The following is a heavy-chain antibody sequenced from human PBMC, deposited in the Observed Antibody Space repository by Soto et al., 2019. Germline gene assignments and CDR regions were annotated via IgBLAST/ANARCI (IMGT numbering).Heavy chain of an antibody. J-gene: IGHJ6*02. CDR1: GGTFSSYA. CDR2: IIPIFGTA. Sequence: QVQLVQSGAEVKKPGSSVKVSCKASGGTFSSYAISWVRQAPGQGLEWMGGIIPIFGTANYAQKFQGRVTITADESTSTAYMELSSLRSEDTAVYYCARDERGYYDILTGSYYYYGMDVWGQWPTVTVSS. D-gene: IGHD3-9*01. V-gene: IGHV1-69*01. CDR3: ARDERGYYDILTGSYYYYGMDV.